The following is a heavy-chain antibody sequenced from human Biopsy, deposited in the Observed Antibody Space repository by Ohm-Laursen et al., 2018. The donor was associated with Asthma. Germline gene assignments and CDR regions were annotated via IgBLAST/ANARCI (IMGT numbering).Heavy chain of an antibody. CDR2: LHYSGST. J-gene: IGHJ4*02. V-gene: IGHV4-59*01. D-gene: IGHD2-15*01. CDR1: GVPIRSYY. CDR3: AGFCSGGNCPDH. Sequence: GTLSLTCTVSGVPIRSYYWTWIRQPPGKGLEWIGNLHYSGSTYSNPSLKSRVTISVDTSKKQISLRLSSVIAADTAVYYCAGFCSGGNCPDHWGQGTLVTVSS.